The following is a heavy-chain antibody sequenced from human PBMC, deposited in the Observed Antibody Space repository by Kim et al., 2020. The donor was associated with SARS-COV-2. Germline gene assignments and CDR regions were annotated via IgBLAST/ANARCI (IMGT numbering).Heavy chain of an antibody. Sequence: SETLSLTCTVSGGSISSNTIYWAWIRQPPGMGLEWIGSIYYGGTNYYNPSLKSRAAISVDMSKFSQRLSSVTAADTALYYCARHLFPTTLKPAFDFWGQGTQVTVSS. D-gene: IGHD4-4*01. V-gene: IGHV4-39*01. CDR3: ARHLFPTTLKPAFDF. CDR1: GGSISSNTIY. CDR2: IYYGGTN. J-gene: IGHJ4*02.